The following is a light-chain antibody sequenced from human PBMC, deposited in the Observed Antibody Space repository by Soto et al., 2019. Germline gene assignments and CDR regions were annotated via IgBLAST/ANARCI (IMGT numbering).Light chain of an antibody. CDR2: AAS. CDR3: QQSYSILYT. V-gene: IGKV1-39*01. J-gene: IGKJ2*01. CDR1: QSISNY. Sequence: DIQMTQSPSSLSASVGDRVTITCRASQSISNYLNWYQQKPGTAPKLLIYAASSLQSGVPSRFSGSGSGTDFTLTINSLQPEDFATYFCQQSYSILYTFGQGTKLEIK.